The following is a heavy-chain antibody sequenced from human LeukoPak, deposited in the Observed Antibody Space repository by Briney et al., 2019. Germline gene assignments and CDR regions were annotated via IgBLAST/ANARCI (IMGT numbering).Heavy chain of an antibody. CDR1: GYTFTSYG. Sequence: ASVKVSCKTSGYTFTSYGISWVRQAPGQGLEWMGWISAYNGNTNYAQKLQGRVTMTTDTSTSTAYMELRSLRSDDTAVYYCARVFNLGATLNRHYYYYMDVWGKGTTVTISS. CDR3: ARVFNLGATLNRHYYYYMDV. CDR2: ISAYNGNT. D-gene: IGHD1-26*01. V-gene: IGHV1-18*01. J-gene: IGHJ6*03.